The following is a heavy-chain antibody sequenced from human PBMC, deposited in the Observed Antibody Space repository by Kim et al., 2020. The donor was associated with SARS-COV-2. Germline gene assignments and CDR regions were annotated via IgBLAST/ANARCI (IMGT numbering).Heavy chain of an antibody. J-gene: IGHJ4*02. CDR2: LNSAGSIT. V-gene: IGHV3-74*01. Sequence: GGSLRLSCVASGFTFSSYWIHWVRQAPGKGLVWVSTLNSAGSITTYADSVMGRFTISRDNAKNTLFLQMNSLIAEDTAVYFCARGGNYVWDYFDYWGQGTLVTVSS. CDR1: GFTFSSYW. D-gene: IGHD3-16*01. CDR3: ARGGNYVWDYFDY.